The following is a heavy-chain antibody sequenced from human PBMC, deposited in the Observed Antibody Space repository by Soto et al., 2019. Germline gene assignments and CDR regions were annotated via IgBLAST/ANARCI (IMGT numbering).Heavy chain of an antibody. V-gene: IGHV3-33*01. CDR2: IWYDGSNK. CDR1: GFTFSSYG. Sequence: QVQLVESGGGVVQPGRSLRLSCAASGFTFSSYGMHWVRQAPGKGLEWVAVIWYDGSNKYYADSVKGRFTIPRDNSKNTLYLQMNSLSAEVTAVYYCARAYLAYFYDCSGYSFLAYWGQGTLVTVSS. D-gene: IGHD3-22*01. J-gene: IGHJ4*02. CDR3: ARAYLAYFYDCSGYSFLAY.